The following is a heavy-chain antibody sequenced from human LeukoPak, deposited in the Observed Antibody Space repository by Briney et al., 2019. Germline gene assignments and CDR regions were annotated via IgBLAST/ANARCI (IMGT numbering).Heavy chain of an antibody. CDR3: ARDGYNSYSYYMGV. CDR1: GFTFSSYE. J-gene: IGHJ6*03. V-gene: IGHV3-48*03. D-gene: IGHD5-12*01. CDR2: ISSGGSAI. Sequence: GGSLRLSCAASGFTFSSYEMNWVRQAPGKGLEWVSYISSGGSAIYYADSVKGRFTISRDNAKNSLYLQMNSLRAEDTAVYYCARDGYNSYSYYMGVWGKGTTVTVPS.